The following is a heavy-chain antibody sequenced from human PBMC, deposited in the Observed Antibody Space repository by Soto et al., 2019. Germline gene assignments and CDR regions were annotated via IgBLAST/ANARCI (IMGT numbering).Heavy chain of an antibody. Sequence: GESLKISCKDPGYSFISHWIGWVRQMPGKGLEWMGMIYPGDSGTTYSPSFQGQVTISADKSISTAYLQWSSLKASDTAIYYCVFIRDDSGGYTLYYCAQGTVVTVSS. D-gene: IGHD5-12*01. V-gene: IGHV5-51*01. CDR3: VFIRDDSGGYTLYY. CDR1: GYSFISHW. J-gene: IGHJ4*02. CDR2: IYPGDSGT.